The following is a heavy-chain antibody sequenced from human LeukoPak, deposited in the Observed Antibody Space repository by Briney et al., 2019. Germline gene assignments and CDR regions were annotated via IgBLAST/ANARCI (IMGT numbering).Heavy chain of an antibody. J-gene: IGHJ6*02. CDR1: GGSFSDYY. CDR3: ARVAALTGSHYYGMDV. CDR2: INHSGST. V-gene: IGHV4-34*01. Sequence: SETLSLTCAVYGGSFSDYYWSWIRQPPGKGLEWIGEINHSGSTNYNPSLKSRVTISVDTSKNQFSLKLSSVTAADTAVFYCARVAALTGSHYYGMDVWGQGTTVTV. D-gene: IGHD3-9*01.